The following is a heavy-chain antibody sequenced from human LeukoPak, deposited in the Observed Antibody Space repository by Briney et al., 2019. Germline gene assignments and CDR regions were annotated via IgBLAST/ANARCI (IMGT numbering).Heavy chain of an antibody. V-gene: IGHV1-69*06. Sequence: SVKVSCKASGGTFISYAISWVRQAPGQGLEWMGGIIPIFGTANYAQKFQGRVTITSDKSTSTAYMELSSLRSEDTAVYYCARDRGYCSGGSCYLGDWFDLWGQGTLVTVSS. CDR1: GGTFISYA. J-gene: IGHJ5*02. CDR2: IIPIFGTA. CDR3: ARDRGYCSGGSCYLGDWFDL. D-gene: IGHD2-15*01.